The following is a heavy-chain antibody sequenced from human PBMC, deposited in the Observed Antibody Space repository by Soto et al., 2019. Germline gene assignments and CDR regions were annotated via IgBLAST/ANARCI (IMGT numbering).Heavy chain of an antibody. J-gene: IGHJ4*02. Sequence: QVQLVESGGGVVQPGRSLRLSCAASGFTFSSYGMHWVRQAPGKGLEWVAVIWYDGSNKYYADSVKGRFTISRDNXKXXLYLQMNSLRAEDTAVYYCARMDYYDSSGDYLPDYWGQGTRVTVSS. CDR1: GFTFSSYG. CDR2: IWYDGSNK. D-gene: IGHD3-22*01. V-gene: IGHV3-33*01. CDR3: ARMDYYDSSGDYLPDY.